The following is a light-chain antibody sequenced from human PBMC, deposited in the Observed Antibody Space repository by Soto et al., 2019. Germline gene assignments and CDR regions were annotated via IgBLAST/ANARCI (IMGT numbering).Light chain of an antibody. CDR1: QSINTW. V-gene: IGKV1-5*01. Sequence: DIQMTQSPSTLSASVGDRFTVTCRASQSINTWLAWYQQKPGKAPKLLIYDVSSLQSGVPSRFTGRGSETEFTLTISSLQPDDFATYYCQQYDTYSRTFGQGTKVDIK. CDR3: QQYDTYSRT. CDR2: DVS. J-gene: IGKJ1*01.